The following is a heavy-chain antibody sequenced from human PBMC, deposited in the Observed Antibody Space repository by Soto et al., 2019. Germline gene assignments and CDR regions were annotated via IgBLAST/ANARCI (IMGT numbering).Heavy chain of an antibody. Sequence: GGSLRLACAASGFTFSSYGMHWVRQAPGKGLEWVAVIWYDGSNKYYADSVKGRFTISRDNSKNTLYLQMNSLRAEDTAVYYCAIARSSRRYRDAIHIPGQATMVT. CDR1: GFTFSSYG. J-gene: IGHJ3*02. D-gene: IGHD6-19*01. CDR2: IWYDGSNK. CDR3: AIARSSRRYRDAIHI. V-gene: IGHV3-33*01.